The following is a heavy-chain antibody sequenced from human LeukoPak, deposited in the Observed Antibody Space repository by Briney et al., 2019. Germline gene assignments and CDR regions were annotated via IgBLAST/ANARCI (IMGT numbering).Heavy chain of an antibody. J-gene: IGHJ4*02. CDR3: ARLARGGVYHFDY. CDR2: IYPGDSDT. Sequence: GESLKISCKGSGYSFTNFWIGWVRQMPGKGLEWMGIIYPGDSDTRYSPSFRGQVTISADKSISTAYLQWGGLKASDTAMYYCARLARGGVYHFDYWGQGTLVTVSS. V-gene: IGHV5-51*01. CDR1: GYSFTNFW. D-gene: IGHD3-10*01.